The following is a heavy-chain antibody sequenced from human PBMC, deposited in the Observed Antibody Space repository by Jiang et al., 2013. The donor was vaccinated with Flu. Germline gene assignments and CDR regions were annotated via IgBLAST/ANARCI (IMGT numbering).Heavy chain of an antibody. V-gene: IGHV4-59*08. J-gene: IGHJ5*02. CDR3: ARRYYDSRGYYPGGDWFDP. Sequence: LLKPSETLSLTCTVSGDSIKNYYWTWIRQPPGKGLEWITYVYYSGNTYYNPSLKSRVTTSVDMSKNQFSLKLSSVTAADTAVYYCARRYYDSRGYYPGGDWFDPWGPGTLVTVSA. CDR1: GDSIKNYY. CDR2: VYYSGNT. D-gene: IGHD3-22*01.